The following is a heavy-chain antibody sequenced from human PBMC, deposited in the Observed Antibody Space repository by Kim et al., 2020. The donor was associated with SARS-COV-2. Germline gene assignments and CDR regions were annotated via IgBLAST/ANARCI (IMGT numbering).Heavy chain of an antibody. CDR2: ISGGGDVT. V-gene: IGHV3-23*01. D-gene: IGHD5-18*01. CDR3: AKGGYSETTGPSHYYYYGMDV. CDR1: GFTFSTYT. J-gene: IGHJ6*02. Sequence: GGSLRLSCAASGFTFSTYTMTWGRQAPGKGLEWVSAISGGGDVTTNAASVKGRFPNSRDNAKNTLYLQMNTLRVEDAAVYYCAKGGYSETTGPSHYYYYGMDVWGQGTTVTVSS.